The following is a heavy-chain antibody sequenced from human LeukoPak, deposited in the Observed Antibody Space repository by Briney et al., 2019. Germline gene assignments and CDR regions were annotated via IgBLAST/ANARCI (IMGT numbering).Heavy chain of an antibody. D-gene: IGHD2-15*01. J-gene: IGHJ4*02. CDR1: GFTFSSYS. Sequence: GSLRLSCAASGFTFSSYSMNWVRQAPGKGLEWVSSISSSSSYIYYADSVKGRFTISRDNAKNSLYLQMNSLRAEDTAVYYCTWSYCSGGSCPDYWGQGTLVTVSS. CDR3: TWSYCSGGSCPDY. V-gene: IGHV3-21*01. CDR2: ISSSSSYI.